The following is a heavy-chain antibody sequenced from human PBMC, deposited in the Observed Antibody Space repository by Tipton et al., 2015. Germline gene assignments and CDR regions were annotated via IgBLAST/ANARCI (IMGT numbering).Heavy chain of an antibody. CDR3: ARVRRPFTMIVVAKGGYFDY. J-gene: IGHJ4*02. CDR2: ISAYNGNT. CDR1: GYTFTSYV. Sequence: QLVQSGAEVKKPGASVKVSCQASGYTFTSYVINWVRQAPGQGLEWMGWISAYNGNTNCAQRLQGRLTMTTDTSTNTAYMELRSLRSDDTAVYYCARVRRPFTMIVVAKGGYFDYWGQGTLVTVSS. V-gene: IGHV1-18*01. D-gene: IGHD3-22*01.